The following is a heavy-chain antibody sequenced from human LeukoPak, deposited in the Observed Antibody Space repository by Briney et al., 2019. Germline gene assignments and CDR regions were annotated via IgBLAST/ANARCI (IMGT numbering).Heavy chain of an antibody. V-gene: IGHV3-66*01. Sequence: GGSLRLSCAVSGFTVSRNYMSWVRQAPGKGLEWVSVIYSGVRTYYAASVKGRFTTSTENSKNTLYLHMNSLTADDTALYYCTGVDSGRYYFDYWGQGTLVTVCS. D-gene: IGHD6-19*01. CDR1: GFTVSRNY. CDR3: TGVDSGRYYFDY. J-gene: IGHJ4*02. CDR2: IYSGVRT.